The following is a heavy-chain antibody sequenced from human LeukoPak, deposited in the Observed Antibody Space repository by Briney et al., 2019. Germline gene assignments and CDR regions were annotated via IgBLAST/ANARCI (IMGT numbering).Heavy chain of an antibody. CDR2: VFHTGSA. Sequence: SETLSLTCSVSGGSIGSSFWNWGRQPPGKGLEWIGRVFHTGSASYNPSLTSPVTISVDTSNTQFSLTLHSVTAGDTPIYYCARRLRAESDASPDNWIGPWGQGALVTVSS. D-gene: IGHD3-16*01. J-gene: IGHJ5*02. CDR1: GGSIGSSF. V-gene: IGHV4-59*08. CDR3: ARRLRAESDASPDNWIGP.